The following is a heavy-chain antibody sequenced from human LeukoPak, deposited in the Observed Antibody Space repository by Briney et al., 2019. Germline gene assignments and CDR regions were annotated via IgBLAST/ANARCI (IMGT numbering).Heavy chain of an antibody. Sequence: ASVKVSCKASGYTFTDYYMHWVRQAPGQGLEWMGWINPNDGDTNYAQRFQGRVTMTRDTSISTAHMEVSRLRSDDTAVYYCARANFLYCSSSTCLFDYWGQGTLVTVSS. D-gene: IGHD2-2*01. CDR3: ARANFLYCSSSTCLFDY. CDR1: GYTFTDYY. J-gene: IGHJ4*02. V-gene: IGHV1-2*02. CDR2: INPNDGDT.